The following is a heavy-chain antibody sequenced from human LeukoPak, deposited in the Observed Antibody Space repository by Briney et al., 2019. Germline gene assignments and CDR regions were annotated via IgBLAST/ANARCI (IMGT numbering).Heavy chain of an antibody. CDR3: ARIAAVAGTEVFDY. CDR2: INPNSGGT. D-gene: IGHD6-19*01. V-gene: IGHV1-2*02. Sequence: ASVKVSCKASGYTFTGYYMHWVRQAPGQGLEWMGWINPNSGGTNYAQKLQGRVTMTRDMSISTAYMELSRLRSDDTAVYYCARIAAVAGTEVFDYWGQGTLVTVSS. CDR1: GYTFTGYY. J-gene: IGHJ4*02.